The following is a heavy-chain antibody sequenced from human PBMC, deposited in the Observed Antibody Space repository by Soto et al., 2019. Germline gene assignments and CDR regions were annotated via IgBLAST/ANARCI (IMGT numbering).Heavy chain of an antibody. Sequence: SETLSLTCTVSGGSISSYYWSWIRQPPGKGLEWIGYIYYSGSTNYNPSLKSRVTISVDTSKNQFSLKLSSVTAADTAVYYCARASSGWYGDFDYWGQGTQVTVSS. CDR1: GGSISSYY. D-gene: IGHD6-19*01. V-gene: IGHV4-59*01. CDR2: IYYSGST. CDR3: ARASSGWYGDFDY. J-gene: IGHJ4*02.